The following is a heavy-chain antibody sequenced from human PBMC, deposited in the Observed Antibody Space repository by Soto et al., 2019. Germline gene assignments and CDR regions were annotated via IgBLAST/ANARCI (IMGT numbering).Heavy chain of an antibody. CDR1: GFTFSSYS. J-gene: IGHJ3*02. CDR3: ARDQPYCSSTSCHKDDAFDI. V-gene: IGHV3-48*01. CDR2: ISSSSSTI. D-gene: IGHD2-2*02. Sequence: PGGSLRLSCAASGFTFSSYSMNWVRQAPGKGLEWFSYISSSSSTIYYADSVKGRFTISRDNAKNSLYLQMNSLRAEDTAVYYCARDQPYCSSTSCHKDDAFDIWGQGTMVTVSS.